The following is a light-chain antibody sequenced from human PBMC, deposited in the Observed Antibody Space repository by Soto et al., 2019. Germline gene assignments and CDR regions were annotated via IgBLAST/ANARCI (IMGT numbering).Light chain of an antibody. V-gene: IGKV1-8*01. CDR3: QQYSTYPWT. CDR1: QGISSY. Sequence: AIRMTQSPSSFSASTGDRGTIRCRASQGISSYLAWYQQKPGKAPKLLIYAASTLQSGVPSRFSGSGSATEFTLTISSLQPDDFATYYCQQYSTYPWTFGQGTKVDI. CDR2: AAS. J-gene: IGKJ1*01.